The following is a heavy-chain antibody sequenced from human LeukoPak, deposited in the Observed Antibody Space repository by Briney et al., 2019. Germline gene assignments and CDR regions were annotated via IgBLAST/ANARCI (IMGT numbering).Heavy chain of an antibody. CDR3: VRDRGTSRPIDY. J-gene: IGHJ4*02. D-gene: IGHD1-26*01. CDR1: GVTLINYA. V-gene: IGHV3-21*04. Sequence: AGGSLRLSCSTSGVTLINYAMSWVRQAPGKGLERVSSISYTGTYIYYADSVKGRFTISRDNAQNSLYLQMNSLRAEDTAIYYCVRDRGTSRPIDYSGQGTLVTVSS. CDR2: ISYTGTYI.